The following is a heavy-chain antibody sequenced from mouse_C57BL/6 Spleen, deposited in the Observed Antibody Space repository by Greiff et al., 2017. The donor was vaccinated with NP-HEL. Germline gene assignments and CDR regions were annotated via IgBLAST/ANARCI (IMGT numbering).Heavy chain of an antibody. CDR1: GYTFTDYY. Sequence: EVQLQQSGPELVKPGASVKISCKASGYTFTDYYMNWVKQSHGKSLEWIGDINPNNGGTSYNQKFKGKATLTVDKSSSTAYMELRSLTSEDSAVYYCAGYGYAGWFAYWGQGTLVTVSA. CDR3: AGYGYAGWFAY. V-gene: IGHV1-26*01. J-gene: IGHJ3*01. CDR2: INPNNGGT. D-gene: IGHD2-2*01.